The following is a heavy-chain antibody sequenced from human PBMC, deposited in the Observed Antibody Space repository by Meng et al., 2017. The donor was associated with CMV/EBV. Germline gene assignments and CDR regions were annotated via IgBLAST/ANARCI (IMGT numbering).Heavy chain of an antibody. CDR1: GYSFTSYW. CDR2: IYPGDSDT. D-gene: IGHD6-13*01. Sequence: KFSCKGSGYSFTSYWIGWVRQMPGKGLEWMGIIYPGDSDTRYSPSFQGQVTISADKSISTAYLQWSSLKASDTAMYYCARPGPRGIAAADYWGQGTLVTVSS. V-gene: IGHV5-51*01. J-gene: IGHJ4*02. CDR3: ARPGPRGIAAADY.